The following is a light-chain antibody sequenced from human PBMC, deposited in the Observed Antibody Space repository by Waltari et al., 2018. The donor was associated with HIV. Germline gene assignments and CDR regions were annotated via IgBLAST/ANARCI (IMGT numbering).Light chain of an antibody. CDR3: CSYARSSTFYV. CDR2: EVT. J-gene: IGLJ1*01. CDR1: SSDVGRYNL. V-gene: IGLV2-23*02. Sequence: QSALTQPASVSGSPGQSITISCTGTSSDVGRYNLVSWYQHHPGKAPKLMIYEVTKRPSGISDRFSGSKSGNTASLTISGLQAEDEADYYCCSYARSSTFYVFGTGTKVTVL.